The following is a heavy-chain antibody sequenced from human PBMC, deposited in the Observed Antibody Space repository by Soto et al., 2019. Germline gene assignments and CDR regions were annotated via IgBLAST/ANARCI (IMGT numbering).Heavy chain of an antibody. Sequence: SETLSLTCTVSGGSISSYYWSWIRQPPGKGLEWIGYIYYSGSTNYNPSLKSRVTISVDTSKNQFSLKLSSVTAADTAVYYCAGRLPLPEWQQPRGCLDPWGQGTMVNVS. D-gene: IGHD6-13*01. CDR3: AGRLPLPEWQQPRGCLDP. CDR1: GGSISSYY. V-gene: IGHV4-59*01. CDR2: IYYSGST. J-gene: IGHJ5*01.